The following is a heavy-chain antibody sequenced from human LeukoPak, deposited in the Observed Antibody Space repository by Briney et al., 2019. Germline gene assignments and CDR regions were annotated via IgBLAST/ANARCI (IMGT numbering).Heavy chain of an antibody. CDR2: ISYDGSNK. CDR1: GFTFSSYG. CDR3: AKDPTSYYYGMDV. J-gene: IGHJ6*02. Sequence: GGFLRLSCAASGFTFSSYGMHWVRQAPGKGLEWVAVISYDGSNKYYADSVKGRFTISRDNSKNTLYLQMNSLRAEDTAVYYCAKDPTSYYYGMDVWGQGTTVTVSS. V-gene: IGHV3-30*18.